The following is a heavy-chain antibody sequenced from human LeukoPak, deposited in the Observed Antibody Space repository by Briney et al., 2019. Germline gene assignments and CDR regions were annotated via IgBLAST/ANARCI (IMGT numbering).Heavy chain of an antibody. Sequence: SQTLSLTCTVSGGSISSGDYYWSWIRQPPGKGLEWIAYIYDSGSTYYNPSLKSRVTISVDTSKNQFSLKLSSVTAADTAVYYCASIRLRNAYGMDVWGQGTTVTVSS. V-gene: IGHV4-30-4*01. CDR2: IYDSGST. D-gene: IGHD3-3*01. CDR1: GGSISSGDYY. J-gene: IGHJ6*02. CDR3: ASIRLRNAYGMDV.